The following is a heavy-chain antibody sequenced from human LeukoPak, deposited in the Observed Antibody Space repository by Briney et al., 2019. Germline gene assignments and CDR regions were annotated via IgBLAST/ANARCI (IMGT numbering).Heavy chain of an antibody. CDR1: GFTFSRYW. CDR3: VRDNRSYNFDY. V-gene: IGHV3-74*01. CDR2: IKSDGSST. D-gene: IGHD1-26*01. Sequence: PGGSLRLSCAASGFTFSRYWMQWVRQAPGKGLVWVSCIKSDGSSTSIADSAKGRFTISRDNAKNTVYLQMNSLRAEDTAVYYCVRDNRSYNFDYWGQGTLVTVSS. J-gene: IGHJ4*02.